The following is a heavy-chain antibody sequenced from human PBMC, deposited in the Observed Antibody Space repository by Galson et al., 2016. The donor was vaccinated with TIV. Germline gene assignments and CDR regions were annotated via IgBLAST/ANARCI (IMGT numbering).Heavy chain of an antibody. D-gene: IGHD3-10*01. V-gene: IGHV3-23*01. J-gene: IGHJ4*02. CDR2: IYGSGVTT. CDR3: AKDWRQYFGSGSYFDF. CDR1: GFTFSNYA. Sequence: SLRLSCAASGFTFSNYAMIWVRQAPGKGLEWVSGIYGSGVTTFYAASVKGRFTISRDNSKNTLYLQMNSLRAEDTAAYYCAKDWRQYFGSGSYFDFRGQGTLVTVSS.